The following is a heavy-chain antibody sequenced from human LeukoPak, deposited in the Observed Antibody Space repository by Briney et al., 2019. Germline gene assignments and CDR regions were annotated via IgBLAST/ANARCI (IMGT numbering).Heavy chain of an antibody. D-gene: IGHD6-13*01. V-gene: IGHV4-4*07. Sequence: PSETLSLTCTVSGGSISNYWSWIRQPAGKGLEWIGRIETSGNTNYKPSLKSRVTMSVDTSKNQFSLKLSSVTAADTAVYYCARVSSSWYQDWYFDLWGRGTLVTVSS. CDR2: IETSGNT. J-gene: IGHJ2*01. CDR3: ARVSSSWYQDWYFDL. CDR1: GGSISNY.